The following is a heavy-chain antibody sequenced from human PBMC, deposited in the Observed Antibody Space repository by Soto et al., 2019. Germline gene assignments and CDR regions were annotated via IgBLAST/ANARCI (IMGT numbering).Heavy chain of an antibody. Sequence: ASVKVSCKASGYTFTSYGISWVRQAPGQGLEWMGWISAYNGNTNYAQKLQGRVTMATDTSTSTAYMELRSLRSDDTAVYYCARDQCILTGYFYYYGMDVWGPGTTVTVSS. V-gene: IGHV1-18*01. J-gene: IGHJ6*02. CDR1: GYTFTSYG. CDR2: ISAYNGNT. CDR3: ARDQCILTGYFYYYGMDV. D-gene: IGHD3-9*01.